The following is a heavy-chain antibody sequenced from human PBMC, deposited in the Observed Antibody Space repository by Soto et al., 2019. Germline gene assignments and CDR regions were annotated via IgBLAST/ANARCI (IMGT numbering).Heavy chain of an antibody. CDR1: GFTFSSYV. CDR3: ARDDEGGIHCDLGY. Sequence: QVQLVESGGGVVQPGRSLTLSCAASGFTFSSYVIHWVRQTPDKGLEWVAFISRDGSKTYYADSVKGRFTISRDTSKNMLYLEMNRLRAEDTAFYYCARDDEGGIHCDLGYWGQVTLVTVAS. J-gene: IGHJ4*02. D-gene: IGHD1-26*01. V-gene: IGHV3-30-3*01. CDR2: ISRDGSKT.